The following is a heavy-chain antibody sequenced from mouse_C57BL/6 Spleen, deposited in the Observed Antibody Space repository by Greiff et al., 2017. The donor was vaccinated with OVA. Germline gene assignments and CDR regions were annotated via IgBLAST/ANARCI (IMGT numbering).Heavy chain of an antibody. Sequence: QVQLKESGAELVRPGASVTLSCKASGYTFTDYEMHWVKQTPVHGLEWIGAIDPETGGTAYNQKFKGKAILTADKSSSTAYMELRSLTSEDSAVYYCTIDSSGYWGQGTTLTVSS. J-gene: IGHJ2*01. D-gene: IGHD3-2*02. CDR3: TIDSSGY. CDR2: IDPETGGT. CDR1: GYTFTDYE. V-gene: IGHV1-15*01.